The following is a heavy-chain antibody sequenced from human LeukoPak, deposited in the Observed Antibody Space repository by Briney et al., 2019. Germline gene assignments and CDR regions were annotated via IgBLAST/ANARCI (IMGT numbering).Heavy chain of an antibody. CDR3: ARAPSNDFWSGSRWFDP. Sequence: GGSLRLSCAASGFTFSSYAMHWVRQAPGKGLEWVAVISYDGSNKYYADSVKGRFTISRDNSKNTLYLQMNSQRAEDTAVYYCARAPSNDFWSGSRWFDPWGQGTLVTVSS. CDR2: ISYDGSNK. V-gene: IGHV3-30-3*01. J-gene: IGHJ5*02. CDR1: GFTFSSYA. D-gene: IGHD3-3*01.